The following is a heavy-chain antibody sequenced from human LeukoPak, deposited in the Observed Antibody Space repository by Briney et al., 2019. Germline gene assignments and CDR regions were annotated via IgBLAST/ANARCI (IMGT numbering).Heavy chain of an antibody. CDR2: IIPIFGTA. Sequence: ASVKVSRKASGGTFSSYAISWVRQAPGQGLEWMGGIIPIFGTANYAQKFQGRVTITTDESTSTAYMELSSLRSEDTAVYYCARGVLRYFDWLFWFDPWGQGTLVTVSS. CDR3: ARGVLRYFDWLFWFDP. D-gene: IGHD3-9*01. V-gene: IGHV1-69*05. J-gene: IGHJ5*02. CDR1: GGTFSSYA.